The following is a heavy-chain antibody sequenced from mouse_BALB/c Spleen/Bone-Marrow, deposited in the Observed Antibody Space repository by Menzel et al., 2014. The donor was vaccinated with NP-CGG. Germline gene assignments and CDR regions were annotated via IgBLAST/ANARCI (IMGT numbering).Heavy chain of an antibody. CDR3: ARGLTSYGLDS. V-gene: IGHV1S135*01. Sequence: VQLKESGPEMEKPGASVKISFKASGYSFTDYDMNWAKQNNGKTLERIGNIDHYYGGITYNKKFKGKATLTVDTSSSTAYMQLKSLTTEDSAVYYCARGLTSYGLDSWGKGTSLTASS. CDR2: IDHYYGGI. J-gene: IGHJ2*03. D-gene: IGHD1-1*01. CDR1: GYSFTDYD.